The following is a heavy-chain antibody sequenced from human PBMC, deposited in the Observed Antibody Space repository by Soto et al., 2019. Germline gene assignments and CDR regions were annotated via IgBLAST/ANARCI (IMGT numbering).Heavy chain of an antibody. Sequence: EVQLVESGGGLVKPGGSLRLSCAASGFTFTNAWMNWVRQAPGKGLESISRIKSKTDGGTTDYTAPVKGRFIISRDDSKNTLFLQMSSLQIEDTAVYYCVTDRLVWGQGTLVTVFS. D-gene: IGHD2-2*01. V-gene: IGHV3-15*01. CDR3: VTDRLV. CDR1: GFTFTNAW. CDR2: IKSKTDGGTT. J-gene: IGHJ4*02.